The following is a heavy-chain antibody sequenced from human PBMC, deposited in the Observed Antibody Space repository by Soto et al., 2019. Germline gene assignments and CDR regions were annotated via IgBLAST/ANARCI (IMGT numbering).Heavy chain of an antibody. CDR1: GGSISSSSYY. CDR3: ARLAYGAGSIAAAGYYYYYYMDV. V-gene: IGHV4-39*01. Sequence: SETLSLTCTVSGGSISSSSYYWGWIRQPPGKGLEWIGSIYYSGSTYYNPSLKSRVTISVDTSKNQFSLKLSSVTAADTAVYYCARLAYGAGSIAAAGYYYYYYMDVWGKGTTVTVSS. J-gene: IGHJ6*03. D-gene: IGHD6-13*01. CDR2: IYYSGST.